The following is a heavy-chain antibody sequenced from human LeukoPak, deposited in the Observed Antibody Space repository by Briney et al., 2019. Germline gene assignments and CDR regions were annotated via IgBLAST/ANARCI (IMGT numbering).Heavy chain of an antibody. CDR1: GFTFSSYA. V-gene: IGHV3-30-3*01. D-gene: IGHD2-2*03. Sequence: GGSLRLSCAASGFTFSSYAMHWVRQAPGKGLEWVAVISYDGSNKYYADSVKGRFTISRDNSKNTLYLQMNSLRAEDTAVYYCAREANGSENNWFDPWGQGTLVTVSS. CDR2: ISYDGSNK. CDR3: AREANGSENNWFDP. J-gene: IGHJ5*02.